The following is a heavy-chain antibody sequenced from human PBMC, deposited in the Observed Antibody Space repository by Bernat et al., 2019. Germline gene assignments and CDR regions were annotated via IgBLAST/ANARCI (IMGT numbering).Heavy chain of an antibody. V-gene: IGHV4-38-2*02. Sequence: QVQLQESGPGLVKPSETLSLTCGVSAYSISSGYYWGWIRQPPGKGLEWIGSIYHSGSTYYNPSLKSRVTISVDTSKNQFSLKLSSVTAADTAVYYCAREYGDYSSRYFDYWGQGTLVTVSS. CDR3: AREYGDYSSRYFDY. D-gene: IGHD4-17*01. CDR1: AYSISSGYY. CDR2: IYHSGST. J-gene: IGHJ4*02.